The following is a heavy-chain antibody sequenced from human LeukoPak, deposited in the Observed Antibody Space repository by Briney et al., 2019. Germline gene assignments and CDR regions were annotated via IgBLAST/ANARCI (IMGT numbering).Heavy chain of an antibody. CDR1: GYTFTSYG. CDR3: ARDGLGAVVVPAAIENWFDP. CDR2: ISAYNGNT. Sequence: ASVKVSCKASGYTFTSYGISWVRQAPGQGLEWMGWISAYNGNTNYAQKLQGRVTMTTDRSTSTAYMELRSLRSDDTAVYYCARDGLGAVVVPAAIENWFDPWGQGTLVTVSS. D-gene: IGHD2-2*02. J-gene: IGHJ5*02. V-gene: IGHV1-18*01.